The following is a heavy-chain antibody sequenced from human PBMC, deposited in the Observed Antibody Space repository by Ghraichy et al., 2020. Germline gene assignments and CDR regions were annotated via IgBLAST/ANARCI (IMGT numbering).Heavy chain of an antibody. CDR3: ARGGGYSSSPINWFDP. CDR1: GGSISSYY. J-gene: IGHJ5*02. D-gene: IGHD6-13*01. CDR2: IYYSGST. V-gene: IGHV4-59*01. Sequence: SETLSLTCTVSGGSISSYYWSWIRQPPGKGLEWIGYIYYSGSTNYNPSLKSRVTISVDTSKNQFSLKLSSVTAADTAVYYCARGGGYSSSPINWFDPWGQGTLVTVSS.